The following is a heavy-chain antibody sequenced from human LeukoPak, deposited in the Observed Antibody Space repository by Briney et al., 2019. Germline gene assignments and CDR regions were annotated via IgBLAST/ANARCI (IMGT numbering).Heavy chain of an antibody. CDR3: ARGVGIRYFDY. D-gene: IGHD2-21*01. CDR2: IYSDGST. Sequence: LSGGSLRLSCAASGFTVSSNYMSWVRQAPGKGLHWVSVIYSDGSTYYTDSVKGRFTIPRDNSKNTLYLQMNSLRAEDTAVYYCARGVGIRYFDYWGQGTLVTVSS. J-gene: IGHJ4*02. CDR1: GFTVSSNY. V-gene: IGHV3-53*01.